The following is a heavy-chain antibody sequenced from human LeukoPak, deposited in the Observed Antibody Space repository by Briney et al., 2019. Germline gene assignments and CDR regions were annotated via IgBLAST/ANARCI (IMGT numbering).Heavy chain of an antibody. CDR3: AIRSGSGMIGNYYFDY. Sequence: GASLQISCKGSGSSFTSYWIGWVRQLPGKGLEWMGIIYPGDSDTRYSPSFQGQVTISADKSISTAYLQWSSLKASDTAMYYCAIRSGSGMIGNYYFDYWGQGTLVTVSS. V-gene: IGHV5-51*01. J-gene: IGHJ4*02. CDR2: IYPGDSDT. D-gene: IGHD3-22*01. CDR1: GSSFTSYW.